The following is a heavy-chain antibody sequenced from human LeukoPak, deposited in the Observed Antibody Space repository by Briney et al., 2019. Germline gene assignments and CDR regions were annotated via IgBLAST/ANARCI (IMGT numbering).Heavy chain of an antibody. CDR2: INPSGGST. V-gene: IGHV1-46*01. D-gene: IGHD5-24*01. Sequence: PRASVKVSCKASGYTLTSYYLHWVRQAPGQGLEWMAIINPSGGSTSHAQKFRGRVTMTRDTSASTVYMELSSLRSEDTAVYYCASVYKHGMDVWGQGTTVTVSS. J-gene: IGHJ6*02. CDR3: ASVYKHGMDV. CDR1: GYTLTSYY.